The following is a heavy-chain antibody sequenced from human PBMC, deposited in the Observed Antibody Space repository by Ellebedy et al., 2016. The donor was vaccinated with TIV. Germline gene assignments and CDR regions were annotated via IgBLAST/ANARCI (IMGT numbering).Heavy chain of an antibody. Sequence: GGSLSLSXAASGFTFSNYWMNWVRQAPGKGLEWVANIKEGGTKRYYVDSVKGRFSISRDDAKNSIYLQMNSLRVEDTAIYYCVTQRGLDWGQGTLVTVSS. CDR2: IKEGGTKR. D-gene: IGHD6-19*01. CDR1: GFTFSNYW. CDR3: VTQRGLD. J-gene: IGHJ4*02. V-gene: IGHV3-7*01.